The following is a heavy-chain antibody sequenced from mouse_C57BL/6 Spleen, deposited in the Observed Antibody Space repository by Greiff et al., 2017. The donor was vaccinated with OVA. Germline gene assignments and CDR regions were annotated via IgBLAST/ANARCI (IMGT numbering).Heavy chain of an antibody. Sequence: VQLQQSAPGLVAPSQSLSITCTVSGFSLTSYGVDWVRQPPGKGLEWLGVIWGGGSTNYNSALMSRLSISKDNSKSQVFLKMNSLQTDDTAMYYCAKHVGTGLAYWGQGTLVTVSA. D-gene: IGHD3-3*01. CDR2: IWGGGST. V-gene: IGHV2-9*01. J-gene: IGHJ3*01. CDR3: AKHVGTGLAY. CDR1: GFSLTSYG.